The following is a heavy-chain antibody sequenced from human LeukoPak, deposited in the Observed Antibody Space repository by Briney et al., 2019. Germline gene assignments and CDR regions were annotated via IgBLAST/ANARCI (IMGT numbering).Heavy chain of an antibody. CDR1: GYSFTDYW. V-gene: IGHV5-51*01. CDR3: ARGPSVVAVGPPDY. CDR2: IYPGDSDT. J-gene: IGHJ4*02. Sequence: RGESLKISCKASGYSFTDYWIVWVREMPGKGLEWMGAIYPGDSDTSFSPSLDGQVTISADKSVSTTYLQWSSLQASDTAMYYCARGPSVVAVGPPDYWGQGTLVTVSS. D-gene: IGHD2-2*01.